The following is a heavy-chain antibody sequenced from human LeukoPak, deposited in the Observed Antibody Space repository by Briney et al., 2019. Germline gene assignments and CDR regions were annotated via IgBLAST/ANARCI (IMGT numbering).Heavy chain of an antibody. V-gene: IGHV1-2*02. Sequence: GASVKVSCKASGYTFSGYYMHWVRQAPGQGLEWMGWINPNSGGTNYAQKFQGRVTMTRDTSISTAYMELSRLRSDDTAVYYCARGTFDWLSPHFDYWGQGTLVTVSS. D-gene: IGHD3-9*01. CDR1: GYTFSGYY. CDR2: INPNSGGT. CDR3: ARGTFDWLSPHFDY. J-gene: IGHJ4*02.